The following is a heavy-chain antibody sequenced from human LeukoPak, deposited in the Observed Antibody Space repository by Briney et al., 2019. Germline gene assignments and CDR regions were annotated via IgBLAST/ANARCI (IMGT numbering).Heavy chain of an antibody. D-gene: IGHD4-17*01. CDR2: ISYDGSNK. CDR3: AKDRDYGDYVYFDL. CDR1: GFAFSSYG. V-gene: IGHV3-30*18. Sequence: PGGSLRLSCAASGFAFSSYGMHWVRQAPGKGLEWVAVISYDGSNKYYADSVKGRFTISRDNSKNTLYLQMNSLRAEDTAVYYCAKDRDYGDYVYFDLWGRGTLVTFSS. J-gene: IGHJ2*01.